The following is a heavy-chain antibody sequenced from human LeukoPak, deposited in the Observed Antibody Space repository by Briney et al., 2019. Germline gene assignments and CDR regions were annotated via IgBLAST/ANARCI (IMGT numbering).Heavy chain of an antibody. V-gene: IGHV1-2*02. CDR2: INPNSGGT. D-gene: IGHD6-6*01. J-gene: IGHJ6*03. CDR3: ARDAIAARPGYYYYYYMDV. Sequence: ASVKVSCKASGYTFTGYYMHWVRQAPGQGLEWMGWINPNSGGTNYAQKFQGRATMTRDTSISTAYMELSRLRSDDTAVYYCARDAIAARPGYYYYYYMDVWGKGTTVTVSS. CDR1: GYTFTGYY.